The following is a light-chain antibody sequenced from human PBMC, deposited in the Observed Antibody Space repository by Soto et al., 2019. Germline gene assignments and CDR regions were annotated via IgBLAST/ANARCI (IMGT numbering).Light chain of an antibody. V-gene: IGKV1-5*01. J-gene: IGKJ1*01. Sequence: DIQMTQSPSSLSASVGDRVTITCRASQGIAKSLAWYQQKPGKAPKLLIYHASNLQSGVPSRFSGSGSGTEFTLTISSLQPDDFATYYCQQYNSYSFGQGTKVDIK. CDR1: QGIAKS. CDR3: QQYNSYS. CDR2: HAS.